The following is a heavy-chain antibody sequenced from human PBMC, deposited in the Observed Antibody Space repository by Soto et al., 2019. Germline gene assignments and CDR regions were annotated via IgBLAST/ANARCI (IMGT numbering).Heavy chain of an antibody. CDR1: GGSISSGGYY. CDR3: ARDLYSGYGWFDP. D-gene: IGHD5-12*01. J-gene: IGHJ5*02. CDR2: IYYSGST. V-gene: IGHV4-31*03. Sequence: SETLSLTCTVSGGSISSGGYYWSWIRQHPGKGLEWIGYIYYSGSTYYNPSLKSRVTISVDTSKNQFSLKPSSVTAADTAVYYCARDLYSGYGWFDPWGQGTLVTSPQ.